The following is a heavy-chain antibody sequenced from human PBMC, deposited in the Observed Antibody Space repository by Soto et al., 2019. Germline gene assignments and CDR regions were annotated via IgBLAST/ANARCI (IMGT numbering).Heavy chain of an antibody. V-gene: IGHV3-74*01. CDR1: GFTFSSYW. D-gene: IGHD6-13*01. CDR3: ARDLRIAAAGEYYYYMDV. J-gene: IGHJ6*03. CDR2: INSDGSST. Sequence: EVQLVESGGGLVQPGGSLRLSCAASGFTFSSYWMHWVRQAPGKGLVWVSRINSDGSSTSYADSVKGRLTISRDNAKNTLYLQMNSLRAEDTAVYYCARDLRIAAAGEYYYYMDVWGKGTTVTVSS.